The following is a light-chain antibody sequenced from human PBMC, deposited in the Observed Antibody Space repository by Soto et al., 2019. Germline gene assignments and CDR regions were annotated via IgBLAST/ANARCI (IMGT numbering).Light chain of an antibody. CDR2: AAS. Sequence: DIQMTQSPSSLSASVGDRVTITCRASQSISSYLNWYQHKPGKGPRLLIYAASSLHSGVPSRFSGSGSGTDFTLTISSLQPEDSAAYYSLQNYRTLVVFGQGTKLEIK. V-gene: IGKV1-39*01. CDR1: QSISSY. J-gene: IGKJ2*01. CDR3: LQNYRTLVV.